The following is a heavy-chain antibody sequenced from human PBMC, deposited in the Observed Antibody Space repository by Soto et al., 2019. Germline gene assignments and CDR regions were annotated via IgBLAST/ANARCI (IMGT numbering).Heavy chain of an antibody. CDR2: INSDGSST. J-gene: IGHJ6*03. CDR3: ARGYCSGGSCSGYYMDV. Sequence: EVQLVESGGGLVQPGGSLRLSCAASGFTFSSYWMHWVRQAPGKGLVWVSRINSDGSSTSYADSVKGRFTISRDNAKNPLYLQMNSLRAEDTAVYYCARGYCSGGSCSGYYMDVWGKGTTVTVSS. CDR1: GFTFSSYW. D-gene: IGHD2-15*01. V-gene: IGHV3-74*01.